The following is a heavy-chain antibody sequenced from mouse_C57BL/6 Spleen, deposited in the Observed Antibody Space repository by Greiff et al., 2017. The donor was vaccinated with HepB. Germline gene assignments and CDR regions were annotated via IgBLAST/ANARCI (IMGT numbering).Heavy chain of an antibody. CDR3: ARKGLHYYGSSYGF. V-gene: IGHV1-52*01. D-gene: IGHD1-1*01. CDR2: IDPSDSET. CDR1: GYTFTSYW. J-gene: IGHJ2*01. Sequence: QVQLQQPGAELVRPGSSVKLSCKASGYTFTSYWMHWVKQRPIQGLEWIGNIDPSDSETHYNQKFKDKATLTVDKSSSTAYMQLSSLTSEDSAVYFCARKGLHYYGSSYGFWGQGTTLTVSS.